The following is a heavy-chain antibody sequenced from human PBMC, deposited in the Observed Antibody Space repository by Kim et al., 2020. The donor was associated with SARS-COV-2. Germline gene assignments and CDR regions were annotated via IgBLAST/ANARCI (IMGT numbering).Heavy chain of an antibody. CDR3: TKGGWLDD. V-gene: IGHV3-23*01. CDR1: GFPFRTFD. CDR2: IIGSDSST. Sequence: GGSLRLSCAASGFPFRTFDMSWVRQAPGKGLEWVSVIIGSDSSTHYADSVKGRFTISKDNSKSTLYLQMNSLEVDDTATYYCTKGGWLDDWGQGTLVTVS. J-gene: IGHJ5*02.